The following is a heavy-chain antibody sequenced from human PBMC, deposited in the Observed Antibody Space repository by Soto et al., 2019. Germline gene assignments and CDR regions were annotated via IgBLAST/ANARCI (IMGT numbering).Heavy chain of an antibody. D-gene: IGHD3-22*01. J-gene: IGHJ4*02. CDR1: GFTFDDYA. CDR2: INWNSDTI. CDR3: AMSNSNDLYYHFES. Sequence: PGGSLRLSCAASGFTFDDYAMHWVRQAPGKGLEWVSGINWNSDTIGYADSVKGRFTVSRDNAKGSLLLQMSSLRAEDTAVYFCAMSNSNDLYYHFESWGQGTPVTGS. V-gene: IGHV3-9*01.